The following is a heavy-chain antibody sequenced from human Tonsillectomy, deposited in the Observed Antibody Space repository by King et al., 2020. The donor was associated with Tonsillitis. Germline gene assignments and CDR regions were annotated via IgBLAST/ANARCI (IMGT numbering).Heavy chain of an antibody. V-gene: IGHV4-61*02. CDR3: ASTYYYDSSGSIDP. CDR2: IYTSGST. J-gene: IGHJ5*02. Sequence: QLQESGPGLVKPSQTLSLTCTVSGGSISSGSYYWSWIRPPAGKGLEWIGRIYTSGSTNYNPSLKSRVTMSVDTSKNQFSLKLSSVTAADTAVYYCASTYYYDSSGSIDPWGQGTLVTVSS. CDR1: GGSISSGSYY. D-gene: IGHD3-22*01.